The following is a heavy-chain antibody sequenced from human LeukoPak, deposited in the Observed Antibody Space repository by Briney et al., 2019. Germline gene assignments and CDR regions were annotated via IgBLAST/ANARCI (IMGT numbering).Heavy chain of an antibody. CDR1: GGTFSSYA. D-gene: IGHD3-10*01. Sequence: SVKVSCKASGGTFSSYAISWVRQAPGQGLEWMGGIIPIVGTANYAQKFQGRVTITADESTSTAYMELSSLRSEDTAVYYCARVGYYGSGSYYYGMDVWGQGTTVTVSS. CDR3: ARVGYYGSGSYYYGMDV. V-gene: IGHV1-69*13. J-gene: IGHJ6*02. CDR2: IIPIVGTA.